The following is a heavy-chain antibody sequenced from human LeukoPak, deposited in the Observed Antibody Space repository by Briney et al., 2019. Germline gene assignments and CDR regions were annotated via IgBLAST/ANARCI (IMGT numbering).Heavy chain of an antibody. CDR1: GFTYSGYW. J-gene: IGHJ4*02. CDR2: IKQDGSET. V-gene: IGHV3-7*01. Sequence: PGGSLRHSCAASGFTYSGYWMTWVRQAPGKGLEWVANIKQDGSETYYVDSVKGRFTISRDNARNSLYLQMNSLRAEDTAVYYCARGKGVDYWGQGILVTVSS. CDR3: ARGKGVDY.